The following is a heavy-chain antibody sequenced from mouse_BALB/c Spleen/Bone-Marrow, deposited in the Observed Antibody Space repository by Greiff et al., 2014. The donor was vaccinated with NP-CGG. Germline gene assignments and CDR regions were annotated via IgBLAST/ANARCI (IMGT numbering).Heavy chain of an antibody. D-gene: IGHD1-1*01. Sequence: SGGGLVKPGGSLKLSCAASGFTFSSYTMSWVRQTPEKRLEWVATISSGGGNTYYPDSVKGRLTISRDNAKNNLYLQMSSLRSEDTALYYCARYPSYYYGYAMDYWGQGTSVTVSS. CDR1: GFTFSSYT. J-gene: IGHJ4*01. CDR3: ARYPSYYYGYAMDY. CDR2: ISSGGGNT. V-gene: IGHV5-9*03.